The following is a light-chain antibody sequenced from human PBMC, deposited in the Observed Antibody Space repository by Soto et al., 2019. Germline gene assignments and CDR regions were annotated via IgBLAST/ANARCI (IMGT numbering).Light chain of an antibody. J-gene: IGLJ3*02. V-gene: IGLV1-44*01. CDR3: AVWDGSLNGVV. Sequence: QSVLTQPPSASGTPGQSFTISCSGSSSNIGTHTVNWYQHLPGAAPKLLIYKGNQRPSGVPDRFSDSKSGTSASLAIRGLQSEDEADYYCAVWDGSLNGVVFGGGTKLTVL. CDR2: KGN. CDR1: SSNIGTHT.